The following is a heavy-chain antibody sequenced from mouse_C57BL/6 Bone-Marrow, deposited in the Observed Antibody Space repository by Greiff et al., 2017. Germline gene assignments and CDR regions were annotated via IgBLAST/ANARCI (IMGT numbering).Heavy chain of an antibody. V-gene: IGHV1-69*01. J-gene: IGHJ1*03. CDR3: ARGESNYLYWYFDD. Sequence: QVQLQQPGAELVMPGASVKLSCKASGYTFTSYWMHWVKQRPGQGLEWIGEIDPSDSYTNYNQKFKGKSTLTVDKSSSTAYMQLSSLTSEDSAVYYCARGESNYLYWYFDDWGTGTTVTVSS. CDR1: GYTFTSYW. CDR2: IDPSDSYT. D-gene: IGHD2-5*01.